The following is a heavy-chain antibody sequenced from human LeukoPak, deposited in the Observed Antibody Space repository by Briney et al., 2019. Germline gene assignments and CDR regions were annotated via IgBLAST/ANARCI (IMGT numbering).Heavy chain of an antibody. V-gene: IGHV3-53*01. CDR2: IYSGGSI. D-gene: IGHD5-18*01. J-gene: IGHJ4*02. CDR1: GFTVSSNY. Sequence: GGSLRLSCAVSGFTVSSNYMTWVRQAPGKGLEWVSVIYSGGSIYYADSVKGRFTISRDISKNTVALQLNSLRAEDTAVYYCASGKETSMAQGYWGQGTLVTVSS. CDR3: ASGKETSMAQGY.